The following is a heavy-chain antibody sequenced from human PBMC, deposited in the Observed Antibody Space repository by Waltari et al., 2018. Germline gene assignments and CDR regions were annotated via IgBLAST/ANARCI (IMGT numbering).Heavy chain of an antibody. J-gene: IGHJ6*03. V-gene: IGHV4-39*01. CDR3: ARRIAARQTYYYYYMDV. Sequence: QLQLQESGPGLVKPSETLSLTCTVSGGSISSSSYYWGWIRQPPGKGLEWIGSIYYSGSTYDNPASNSRVTMSVDTSKTQFSLQLRSVTAADTAVYYCARRIAARQTYYYYYMDVWGKGTTVTVSS. D-gene: IGHD6-6*01. CDR1: GGSISSSSYY. CDR2: IYYSGST.